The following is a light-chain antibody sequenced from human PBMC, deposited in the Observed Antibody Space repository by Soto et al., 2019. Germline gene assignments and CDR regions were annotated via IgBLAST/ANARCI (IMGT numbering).Light chain of an antibody. CDR1: SSDVGGFNY. Sequence: QSALTQPASVSGSPGRSVTISCTGSSSDVGGFNYVSWYQHLPGRAPKLIIYDVTNRPSGISYRFSASKSGRTAALTISYLQADEEAADYCSSYYSSCTHVVFGGGTKVTVL. CDR2: DVT. J-gene: IGLJ2*01. V-gene: IGLV2-14*03. CDR3: SSYYSSCTHVV.